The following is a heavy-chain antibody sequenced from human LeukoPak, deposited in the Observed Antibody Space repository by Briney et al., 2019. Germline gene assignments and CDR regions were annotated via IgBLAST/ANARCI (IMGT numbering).Heavy chain of an antibody. CDR1: GYSISSGYY. CDR3: ARYSGYDDPNFDY. D-gene: IGHD5-12*01. Sequence: SETLSLTCTVSGYSISSGYYWGWIRQPAGKGLEWIGRIYTSGSTNYNPSLKSRVTMSVDTSKNQFSLKLSSVTAADTAVYYCARYSGYDDPNFDYWGQGTLVTVSS. CDR2: IYTSGST. J-gene: IGHJ4*02. V-gene: IGHV4-4*07.